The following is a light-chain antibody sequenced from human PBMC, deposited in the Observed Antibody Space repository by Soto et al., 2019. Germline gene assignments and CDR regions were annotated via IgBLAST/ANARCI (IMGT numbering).Light chain of an antibody. J-gene: IGKJ1*01. CDR3: MLSLPTPRT. CDR2: LGS. CDR1: QSLLHSNGDNY. V-gene: IGKV2-28*01. Sequence: DVVMTQSPLSLPVTPGEPASISCRSSQSLLHSNGDNYLDWYLQKPGQSPQLLNYLGSNRASGVPVRFSGSGSGTDYTLKISRLQDLDVGLYYFMLSLPTPRTFGQGTNVEIK.